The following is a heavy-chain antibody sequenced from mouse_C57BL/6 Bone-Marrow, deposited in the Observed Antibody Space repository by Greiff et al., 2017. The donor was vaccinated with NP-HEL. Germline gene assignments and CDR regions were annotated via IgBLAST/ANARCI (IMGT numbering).Heavy chain of an antibody. CDR3: ARRDPYGSLAY. J-gene: IGHJ3*01. D-gene: IGHD2-10*02. CDR2: IYWDDDT. CDR1: GSPLSTSGMG. V-gene: IGHV8-12*01. Sequence: QVTLKESGPGILQSSQTLSLTCSFSGSPLSTSGMGVSWIRQPSGKGLEWLAHIYWDDDTRYNPSLKSRLTISKDTSRNQVFLKITSVDTADTATYYCARRDPYGSLAYWGQGTLVTVSA.